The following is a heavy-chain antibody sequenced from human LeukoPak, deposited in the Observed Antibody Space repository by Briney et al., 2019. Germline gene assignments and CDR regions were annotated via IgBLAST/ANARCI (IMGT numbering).Heavy chain of an antibody. V-gene: IGHV4-59*12. Sequence: SETLSLTCTVSGGSISSYYWSWIRQPPGKGLEWIGYIYYSGSTNYNPSLKSRVTISVDRSKNQFSLKLSSVTAADTAVYYCASLTVVAATRASHAEYFQHWGQGTLVTVSS. CDR2: IYYSGST. CDR1: GGSISSYY. CDR3: ASLTVVAATRASHAEYFQH. D-gene: IGHD2-15*01. J-gene: IGHJ1*01.